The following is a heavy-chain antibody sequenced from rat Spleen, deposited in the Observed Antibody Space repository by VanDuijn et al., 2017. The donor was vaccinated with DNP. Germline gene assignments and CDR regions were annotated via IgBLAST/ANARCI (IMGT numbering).Heavy chain of an antibody. J-gene: IGHJ2*01. Sequence: QVQLKESGPGLVQPSQTLSLTCTVSGFSLSSYTINWVRQPPGKGLEWIAARSSGGSTYYNSSLKSRLSISRDTSKSQVFLKMNSLQTEDTAIYFCTRDWIRGPFAYWGQGVTVTVSS. CDR2: RSSGGST. CDR1: GFSLSSYT. V-gene: IGHV2-6*01. CDR3: TRDWIRGPFAY. D-gene: IGHD4-3*01.